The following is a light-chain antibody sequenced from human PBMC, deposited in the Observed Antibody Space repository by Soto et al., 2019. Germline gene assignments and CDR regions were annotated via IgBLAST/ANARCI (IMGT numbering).Light chain of an antibody. V-gene: IGLV2-23*02. J-gene: IGLJ2*01. Sequence: QSALTQPASVSGSPGQSITISCTGTSSDVGSYNLVSWYQQHPGKAPKLMIYEVSKRPSGVSNRFSGSKSGNTASLTISGLQAEDEADYYCRSYAGSSTLVFGGGTKVTV. CDR1: SSDVGSYNL. CDR3: RSYAGSSTLV. CDR2: EVS.